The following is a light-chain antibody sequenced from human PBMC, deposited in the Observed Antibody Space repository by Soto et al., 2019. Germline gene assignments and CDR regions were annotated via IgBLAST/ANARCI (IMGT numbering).Light chain of an antibody. J-gene: IGKJ1*01. V-gene: IGKV1-39*01. CDR3: QQSYSTPRT. Sequence: DIQMTQSPSSLSASVGHRVTITCRASQSNSSYLNWYQQKPGKAPKLLIYAASSLQSGVPSRFSGSGSGTDFTLTISSLQPEDFATYYCQQSYSTPRTFGQGTKVEIK. CDR2: AAS. CDR1: QSNSSY.